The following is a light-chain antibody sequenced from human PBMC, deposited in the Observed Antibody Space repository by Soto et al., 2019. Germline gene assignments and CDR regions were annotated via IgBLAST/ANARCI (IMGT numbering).Light chain of an antibody. V-gene: IGKV1-12*01. CDR1: QGISSW. Sequence: DIQMTQSPSSVSASVGDRVTITCRASQGISSWLAWYQHKPGKAPTLLIYHASSLQSGVPSRFSGSGSGTDFPLTINSLQPEDFATYYCQQADSIPLTFGGGTRVEIK. CDR3: QQADSIPLT. J-gene: IGKJ4*01. CDR2: HAS.